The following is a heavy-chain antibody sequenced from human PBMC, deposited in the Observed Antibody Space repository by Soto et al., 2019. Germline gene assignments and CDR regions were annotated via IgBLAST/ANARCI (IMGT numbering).Heavy chain of an antibody. CDR3: AIPSGLTVTGPDY. Sequence: GGSLRLSCAASGFIFSGYEMNWVRQAPGKGLEWVSYISTDGTTYYADSVKGRFAISRDNVRNSLFLQMNSLRAEDTAVYYCAIPSGLTVTGPDYWGQGTLVTVSS. V-gene: IGHV3-48*03. CDR2: ISTDGTT. D-gene: IGHD6-19*01. J-gene: IGHJ4*02. CDR1: GFIFSGYE.